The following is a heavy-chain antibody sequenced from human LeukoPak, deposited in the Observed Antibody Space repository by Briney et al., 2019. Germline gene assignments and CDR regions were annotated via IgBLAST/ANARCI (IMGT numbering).Heavy chain of an antibody. Sequence: SETLSLTCTVSGVSISTYYWSWIRQPPGKGLEWIGYIYSSGTTNYNPSLKSRVTISIDTSKNEFSLRLTSVTAADTAVYYCAREANYYGSGSYFEGTFDYWGQGSLVTVSS. CDR3: AREANYYGSGSYFEGTFDY. CDR2: IYSSGTT. CDR1: GVSISTYY. J-gene: IGHJ4*02. D-gene: IGHD3-10*01. V-gene: IGHV4-59*01.